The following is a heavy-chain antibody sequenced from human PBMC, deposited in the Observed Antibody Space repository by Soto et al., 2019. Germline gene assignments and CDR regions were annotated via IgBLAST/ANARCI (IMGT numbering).Heavy chain of an antibody. J-gene: IGHJ4*02. V-gene: IGHV3-74*01. Sequence: EVQLVESGGGFNQPGGSLRLSCAASGFTFSTYCMHWVRHTPGTGLVWVSRTCRYGRELYYADSVKDRFTISRDDAKNTLYLQMDSLRVEDTGIYYCVRGTTAWRGMDYWGQGAVVTVSS. D-gene: IGHD1-1*01. CDR3: VRGTTAWRGMDY. CDR2: TCRYGREL. CDR1: GFTFSTYC.